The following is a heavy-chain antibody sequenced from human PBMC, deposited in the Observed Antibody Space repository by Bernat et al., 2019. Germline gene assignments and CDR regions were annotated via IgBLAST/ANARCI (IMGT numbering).Heavy chain of an antibody. Sequence: EVQLVESGGGLVKPGGSLRLSCAASGFTFSSYSMNWVRQAPGKGLEWVSSISSSSSYIYYADSVKGRFTLSRDNAKNSLYLQMNSLRAEDTAVYYCARGDTLYLYCSSTSCPSALDYWGQGTLVTVSS. V-gene: IGHV3-21*01. CDR2: ISSSSSYI. CDR1: GFTFSSYS. CDR3: ARGDTLYLYCSSTSCPSALDY. J-gene: IGHJ4*02. D-gene: IGHD2-2*01.